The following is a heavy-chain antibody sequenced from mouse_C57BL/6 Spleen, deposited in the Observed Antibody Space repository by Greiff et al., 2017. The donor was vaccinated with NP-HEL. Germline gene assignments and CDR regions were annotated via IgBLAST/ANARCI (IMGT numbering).Heavy chain of an antibody. CDR3: ARDEGLRAWFAY. V-gene: IGHV5-16*01. D-gene: IGHD2-4*01. J-gene: IGHJ3*01. Sequence: EVKLMESEGGLVQPGSSMKLSCTASGFTFSDYYMAWVRQVPEKGLEWVANINYDGSSTYYLDSLKSRFIISRDNAKNILYLQMSSLKSEDTATYYCARDEGLRAWFAYWGQGTLVTVSA. CDR1: GFTFSDYY. CDR2: INYDGSST.